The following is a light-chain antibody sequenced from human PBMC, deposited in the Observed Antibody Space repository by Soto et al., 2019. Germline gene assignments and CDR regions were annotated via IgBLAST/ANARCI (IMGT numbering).Light chain of an antibody. Sequence: ENVLTQSPGTLSLSPGERATLSCRASQSVSSSYLAWYQQKPGQAPRLLIYGASSGATGTPDRFSGRGSGTDLTLTISRLEPEDFAVYYCQQYGSSPPYTFGQGTKVDIK. J-gene: IGKJ2*01. CDR3: QQYGSSPPYT. V-gene: IGKV3-20*01. CDR2: GAS. CDR1: QSVSSSY.